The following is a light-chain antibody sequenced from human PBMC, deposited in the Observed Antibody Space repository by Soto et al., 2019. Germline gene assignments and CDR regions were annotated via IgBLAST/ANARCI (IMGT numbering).Light chain of an antibody. CDR1: QNIRSR. CDR2: KAS. V-gene: IGKV1-5*03. Sequence: DIQMTQSPSSLSASVGDRVTITCRASQNIRSRLAWFQQKPGKAPKLLIYKASSLESGVPSRFSGSGSGTEFTLTISSLQPDDFATYYCQQYNSYAWTFGQGTKVDIK. CDR3: QQYNSYAWT. J-gene: IGKJ1*01.